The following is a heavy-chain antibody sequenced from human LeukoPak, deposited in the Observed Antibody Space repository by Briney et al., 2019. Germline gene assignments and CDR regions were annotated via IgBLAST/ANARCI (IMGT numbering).Heavy chain of an antibody. D-gene: IGHD2-21*02. CDR2: ISSSGSTI. V-gene: IGHV3-48*03. Sequence: GGSLRLSCAASGFTFSSYEMNWVRQAPGKGLEWVSYISSSGSTIYYADSVKGRFTISRDNAKNSLYLQMNSLRAEDTAVYYCARENAGVVVTAADAFDIWGQGTMVTASS. J-gene: IGHJ3*02. CDR1: GFTFSSYE. CDR3: ARENAGVVVTAADAFDI.